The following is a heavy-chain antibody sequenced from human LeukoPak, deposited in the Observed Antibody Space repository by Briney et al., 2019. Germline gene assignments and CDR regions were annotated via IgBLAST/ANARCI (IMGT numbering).Heavy chain of an antibody. Sequence: SETLSLTCTVSGSSINNNFWTWIRQPPGKGLEWIGHIYSTGSANYNPSLKSRVLISGDTSKNPISLKLTSVTAADTAVYFCARHRDYYDTWGHGTLVTVSS. D-gene: IGHD3-22*01. V-gene: IGHV4-59*08. CDR3: ARHRDYYDT. CDR1: GSSINNNF. CDR2: IYSTGSA. J-gene: IGHJ4*01.